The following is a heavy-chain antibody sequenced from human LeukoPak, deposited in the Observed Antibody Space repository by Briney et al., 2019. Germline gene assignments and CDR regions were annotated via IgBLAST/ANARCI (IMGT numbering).Heavy chain of an antibody. V-gene: IGHV3-64*01. CDR2: SSSNGGST. CDR1: GFSFSSYA. D-gene: IGHD5-12*01. Sequence: GGSLRLSCAASGFSFSSYAMHWVRQAPGKGLEYVSVSSSNGGSTYYANSVKGRFTISRDNSKNTLYLQMGSLRAEDMAVYYCARPNRNLVVNVVATLRASDIWSQARMPTVSS. J-gene: IGHJ3*02. CDR3: ARPNRNLVVNVVATLRASDI.